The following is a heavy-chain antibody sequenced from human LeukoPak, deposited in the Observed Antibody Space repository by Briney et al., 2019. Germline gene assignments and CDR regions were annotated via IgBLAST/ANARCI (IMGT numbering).Heavy chain of an antibody. V-gene: IGHV3-30*18. CDR1: GFTFSSYG. Sequence: PGRSLRLSCAASGFTFSSYGMHWVRQAPGKWLEWVAVISYDGSNKYYADSVKGRFTISRDNSKNTLYLQMNSLRAEDTAVYYCAKDHRGSFDYWGQGTLVTVSS. CDR3: AKDHRGSFDY. J-gene: IGHJ4*02. CDR2: ISYDGSNK. D-gene: IGHD3-16*01.